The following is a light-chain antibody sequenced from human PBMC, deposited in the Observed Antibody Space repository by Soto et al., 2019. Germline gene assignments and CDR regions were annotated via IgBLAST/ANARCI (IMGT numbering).Light chain of an antibody. CDR2: DKN. Sequence: QSALTQAPSVSAAPGQNVTISCSGRSSNIGNNFVAWFQQLPGTAPKLLIYDKNKRPSGISERFSGSKSGTSATLAITGLQTGDEADYYCGTWDSGLRGWVFGGGTKLTVL. V-gene: IGLV1-51*01. CDR1: SSNIGNNF. J-gene: IGLJ3*02. CDR3: GTWDSGLRGWV.